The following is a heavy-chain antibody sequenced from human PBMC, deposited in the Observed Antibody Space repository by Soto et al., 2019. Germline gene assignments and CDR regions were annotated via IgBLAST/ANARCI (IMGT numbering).Heavy chain of an antibody. J-gene: IGHJ4*02. D-gene: IGHD6-13*01. CDR1: GGSISSSSYY. CDR2: INHSGST. V-gene: IGHV4-39*07. Sequence: SETLSLTCTVSGGSISSSSYYWSWIRQPPGKGLEWIGEINHSGSTNYNPSLKSRVTISVDTSKNQFSLKLSSVTAADTAVYYCARSIAAAGYDYWGQGTLVTVSS. CDR3: ARSIAAAGYDY.